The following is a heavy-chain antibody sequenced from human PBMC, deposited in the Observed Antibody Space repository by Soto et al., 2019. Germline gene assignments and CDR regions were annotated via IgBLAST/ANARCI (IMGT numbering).Heavy chain of an antibody. D-gene: IGHD3-22*01. V-gene: IGHV3-53*04. CDR3: ARAFYDSSGYSVLGAFDI. J-gene: IGHJ3*02. CDR1: GFTVSSNY. CDR2: IYSGGNT. Sequence: GSLRLSCAASGFTVSSNYMSWVRQAPGKGLEWVSVIYSGGNTYYADSVKGRFTISRHNSKNTLYLQMNSLRAEDTAVYYCARAFYDSSGYSVLGAFDIWGQGTMVTVSS.